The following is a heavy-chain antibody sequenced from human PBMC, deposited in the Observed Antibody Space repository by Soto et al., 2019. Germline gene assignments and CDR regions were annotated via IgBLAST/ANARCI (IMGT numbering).Heavy chain of an antibody. J-gene: IGHJ4*02. CDR2: IYYSGSS. D-gene: IGHD3-10*01. CDR1: GGSISSSSYY. Sequence: SETLSLTCTVSGGSISSSSYYWGWIRQPPGKGLEWIGSIYYSGSSYYNPSLKSRVTISVDTSKNQFSLKLSSVTAADTAVYYCARGGFLNMVRGPFEYWGQGTLVTVSS. V-gene: IGHV4-39*01. CDR3: ARGGFLNMVRGPFEY.